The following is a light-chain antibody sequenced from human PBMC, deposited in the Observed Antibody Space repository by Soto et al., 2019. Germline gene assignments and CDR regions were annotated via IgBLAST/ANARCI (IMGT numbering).Light chain of an antibody. CDR3: QQFNSYPLT. Sequence: DLHLTQSPSLLSASVGDRVTITCRARQGIASSLAWYQQKAGKAPKLLIYAASTLESGVPSRFSGSEPGTEFTLAISSLQPEDFGIYYCQQFNSYPLTFGGGTKVEIK. J-gene: IGKJ4*01. CDR1: QGIASS. V-gene: IGKV1-9*01. CDR2: AAS.